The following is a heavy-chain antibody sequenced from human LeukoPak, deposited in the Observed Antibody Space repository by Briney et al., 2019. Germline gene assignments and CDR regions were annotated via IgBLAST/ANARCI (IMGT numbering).Heavy chain of an antibody. CDR3: AKDGHSSGWMELAFDY. Sequence: GGSLRLSCAASGFTFGSYGMHWVHQAPGKGLEWIVVISNDGSNKYYADSVKGRFTISRDNYKKTMHLQMNSLRAEDTAVYYCAKDGHSSGWMELAFDYWGQGTLVTVSS. J-gene: IGHJ4*02. D-gene: IGHD6-19*01. V-gene: IGHV3-30*18. CDR2: ISNDGSNK. CDR1: GFTFGSYG.